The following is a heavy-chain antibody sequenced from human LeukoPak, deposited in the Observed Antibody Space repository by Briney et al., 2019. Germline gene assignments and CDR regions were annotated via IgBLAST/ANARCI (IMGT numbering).Heavy chain of an antibody. CDR3: ASLRGDYYGSGSYYNENWFDP. J-gene: IGHJ5*02. D-gene: IGHD3-10*01. V-gene: IGHV1-69*04. CDR2: IIPILGIA. CDR1: GYTFTSYG. Sequence: GASVKVSCKASGYTFTSYGISWVRQAPGQGLEWMGRIIPILGIANYAQKFQGRVTITANKSTSTAYMELSSLRSEDTAVYYCASLRGDYYGSGSYYNENWFDPWGQGTLVTVSS.